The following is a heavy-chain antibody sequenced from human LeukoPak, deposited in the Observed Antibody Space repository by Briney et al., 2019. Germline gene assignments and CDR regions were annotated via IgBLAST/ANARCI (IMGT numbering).Heavy chain of an antibody. Sequence: GGSLRLSCAASGFTFSSYWMNWVRQAPGKGLEWVSAISGSGGSTYYADSVKGRFTISRDNSKNTLYLQMNSLRAEDTAVYYCAKEFYGDYAIDYWGQGTLVTVSS. D-gene: IGHD4-17*01. CDR2: ISGSGGST. J-gene: IGHJ4*02. CDR1: GFTFSSYW. V-gene: IGHV3-23*01. CDR3: AKEFYGDYAIDY.